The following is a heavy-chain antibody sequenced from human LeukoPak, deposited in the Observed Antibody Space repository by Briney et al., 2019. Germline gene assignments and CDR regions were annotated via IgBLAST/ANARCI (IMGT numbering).Heavy chain of an antibody. CDR2: IYLRGNT. CDR1: GGSISSSNW. Sequence: SETLSLTCAISGGSISSSNWWTWVRQPPGKGLEWVGEIYLRGNTNYNPSLESRVTISVDESKTQLSLRLESVTAADTAVYYCAKDDPWYYYMDVWGKGTTVTVSS. CDR3: AKDDPWYYYMDV. V-gene: IGHV4-4*02. J-gene: IGHJ6*03.